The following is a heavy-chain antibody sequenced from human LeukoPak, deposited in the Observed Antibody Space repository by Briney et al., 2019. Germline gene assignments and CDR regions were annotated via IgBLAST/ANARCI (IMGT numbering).Heavy chain of an antibody. V-gene: IGHV4-59*01. Sequence: SETLSLTCTVSGGSISSYYWSWIRQPPGKGLEWIGYIYYSGSTNYNPSLKSRVTISVDTSKNQFSLKLSSVTAADTAVYYCATSLTVPTAFDYWGQGTLVTVSS. CDR3: ATSLTVPTAFDY. CDR2: IYYSGST. D-gene: IGHD4-11*01. CDR1: GGSISSYY. J-gene: IGHJ4*02.